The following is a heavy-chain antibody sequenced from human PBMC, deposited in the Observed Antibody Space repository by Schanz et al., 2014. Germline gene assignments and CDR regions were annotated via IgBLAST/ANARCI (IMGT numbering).Heavy chain of an antibody. CDR1: GGTFSSYT. J-gene: IGHJ4*02. CDR3: ARGRGFYDY. D-gene: IGHD3-10*01. CDR2: IIPVLNIA. V-gene: IGHV1-69*02. Sequence: QLQLVQSGAEVKKPGSSVKVSCKLSGGTFSSYTISWMRQAPGQGLEWMGKIIPVLNIATYAQRFQGRVSITADTSTNTAYMELSSLTSEDTAVHYCARGRGFYDYWGQGTLVNGSS.